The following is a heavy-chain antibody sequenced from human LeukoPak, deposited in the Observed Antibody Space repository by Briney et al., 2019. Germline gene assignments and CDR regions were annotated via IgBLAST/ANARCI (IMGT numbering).Heavy chain of an antibody. CDR1: GFTVSSYA. D-gene: IGHD3-9*01. J-gene: IGHJ4*02. V-gene: IGHV3-23*01. CDR2: VIGSGGST. Sequence: QAGGSLRLSCPASGFTVSSYAMRWVRQAPGKWLRWLSCVIGSGGSTYYGDCVKGRFTTSRDNSKITMYLEMNRLRAEVTGVYYCAKGVQHYGILTAYYTPPTSDYWGQGTLVTVSS. CDR3: AKGVQHYGILTAYYTPPTSDY.